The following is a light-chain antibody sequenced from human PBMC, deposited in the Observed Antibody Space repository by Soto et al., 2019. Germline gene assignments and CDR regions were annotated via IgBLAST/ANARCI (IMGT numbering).Light chain of an antibody. J-gene: IGKJ4*01. CDR3: QQYSSSPLT. V-gene: IGKV3-20*01. CDR2: GAS. CDR1: QSVSSY. Sequence: EIGLTQSPAPLSLSPGERATLSCRASQSVSSYLAWYQQKPGQAPRLLIYGASSRATGIPDKFSGSGSGTDCTLTISRLEPEDVAVYHCQQYSSSPLTFGGGTKVDIK.